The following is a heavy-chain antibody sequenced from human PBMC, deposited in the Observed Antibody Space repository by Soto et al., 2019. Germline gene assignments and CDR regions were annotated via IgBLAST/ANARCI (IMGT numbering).Heavy chain of an antibody. D-gene: IGHD6-6*01. J-gene: IGHJ4*02. CDR2: ISSNGGST. CDR3: VKDFYSSSPEDIFDY. Sequence: PGGFLRLSCSASGFTFSSYAMHWVRQAPGKGLEYVSAISSNGGSTYYADSVKGRFTISRDNSKNTLYLQMSSLRAEDTAVYYCVKDFYSSSPEDIFDYWGQVTLVTVSS. V-gene: IGHV3-64D*06. CDR1: GFTFSSYA.